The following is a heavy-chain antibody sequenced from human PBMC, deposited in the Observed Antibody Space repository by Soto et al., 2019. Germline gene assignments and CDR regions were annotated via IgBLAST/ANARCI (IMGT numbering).Heavy chain of an antibody. V-gene: IGHV4-30-4*01. D-gene: IGHD4-17*01. Sequence: SETLSLTCTVSGDSISSGDYYWSWIRQPPGKGLEWIGCIYYSGNTYYNPSLKSRVIISVDRSKNQFSLKVSSVTAADTAVYSCARETSGDYVGNFDPWGQGTLVTVSS. J-gene: IGHJ5*02. CDR1: GDSISSGDYY. CDR3: ARETSGDYVGNFDP. CDR2: IYYSGNT.